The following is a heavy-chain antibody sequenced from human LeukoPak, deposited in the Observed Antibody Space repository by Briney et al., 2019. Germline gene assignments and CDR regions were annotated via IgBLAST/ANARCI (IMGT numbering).Heavy chain of an antibody. CDR3: VTALRMTSGLL. D-gene: IGHD6-25*01. CDR2: VEPQDDET. V-gene: IGHV1-69-2*01. J-gene: IGHJ4*02. Sequence: ASVKVSCKASGYTFADYYIHWVRQAPGKGLEWMGRVEPQDDETIYAENFQGRVTISADTSTATAYMALKILRSEDTAVYYCVTALRMTSGLLWGQGSLVTVSS. CDR1: GYTFADYY.